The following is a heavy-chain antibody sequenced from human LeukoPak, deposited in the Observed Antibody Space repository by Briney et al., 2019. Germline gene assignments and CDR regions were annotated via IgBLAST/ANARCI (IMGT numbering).Heavy chain of an antibody. J-gene: IGHJ3*02. CDR1: GGSFSGYY. Sequence: SETLSLTCAVYGGSFSGYYWSWIRQPPGKGLEWIGEINHSGSTNYNPSLKSRVTISVDTSKNQFSLKLSSVTAADTAVYYCARIGDTAMAYSFDIWGQGTMVTVSS. CDR3: ARIGDTAMAYSFDI. D-gene: IGHD5-18*01. V-gene: IGHV4-34*01. CDR2: INHSGST.